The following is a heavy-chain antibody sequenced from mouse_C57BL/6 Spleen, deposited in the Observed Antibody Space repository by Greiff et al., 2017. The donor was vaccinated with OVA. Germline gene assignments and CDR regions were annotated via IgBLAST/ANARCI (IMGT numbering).Heavy chain of an antibody. CDR2: IHPNSGST. D-gene: IGHD2-1*01. Sequence: QVQLKQPGAELVKPGASVKLSCKASGYTFTSYWMHWVKQRPGQGLEWIGMIHPNSGSTNYNEKFKSKATLTVDKSSSTAYMQLSSLTSEDSAVYYCANPSYGNYEVDYWGQGTTLTVSS. CDR1: GYTFTSYW. V-gene: IGHV1-64*01. J-gene: IGHJ2*01. CDR3: ANPSYGNYEVDY.